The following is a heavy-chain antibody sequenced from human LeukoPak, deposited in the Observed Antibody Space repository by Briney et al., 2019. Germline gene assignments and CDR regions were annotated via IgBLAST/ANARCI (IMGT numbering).Heavy chain of an antibody. CDR1: GYRFTHYW. Sequence: GESLKISCKGSGYRFTHYWVRWVRQMPGKGLEWIGIIYPNNSGRRYSPSFRGQVTISVDRSITSAYLQWNSLKASYTALYYCALSSGAFDSAGYFDYWGQVTLVTVAS. J-gene: IGHJ4*02. CDR2: IYPNNSGR. V-gene: IGHV5-51*01. CDR3: ALSSGAFDSAGYFDY. D-gene: IGHD2-15*01.